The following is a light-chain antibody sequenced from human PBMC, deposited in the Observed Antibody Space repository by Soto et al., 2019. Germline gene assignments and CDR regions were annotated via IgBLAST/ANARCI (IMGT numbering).Light chain of an antibody. CDR3: SSYAGSSNV. CDR1: SSDVGGYNY. Sequence: QRVLYQPPPASVSSGQSVAISGTGTSSDVGGYNYVSWYQQHPGKATKLMIYEVNKRPSGVPDRFSGSKSGNTASMTVSGLQAEDEADYYCSSYAGSSNVFGTGTKVAVV. J-gene: IGLJ1*01. CDR2: EVN. V-gene: IGLV2-8*01.